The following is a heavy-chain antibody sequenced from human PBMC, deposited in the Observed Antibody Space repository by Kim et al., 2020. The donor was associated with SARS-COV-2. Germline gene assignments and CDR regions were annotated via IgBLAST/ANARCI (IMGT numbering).Heavy chain of an antibody. CDR3: AKGGAMDV. CDR1: GFPFRSFE. J-gene: IGHJ6*02. V-gene: IGHV3-23*01. D-gene: IGHD1-26*01. Sequence: GGSLRLSCAASGFPFRSFEMSWVRQAPGKGLEWVSTISASGGRTYYADPVKGRFTISRDNSKNTLYLQMNSLRAEDTAIYFCAKGGAMDVWGQGTTVT. CDR2: ISASGGRT.